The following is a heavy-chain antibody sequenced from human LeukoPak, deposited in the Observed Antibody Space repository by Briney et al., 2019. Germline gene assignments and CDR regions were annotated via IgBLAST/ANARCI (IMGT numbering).Heavy chain of an antibody. CDR3: AGVRLYRGGDCYLDY. CDR2: IIPIFGTA. CDR1: GGTFSSYA. V-gene: IGHV1-69*05. D-gene: IGHD2-21*02. Sequence: SVTVSCKASGGTFSSYAISWVRQAPGQGLEWMGRIIPIFGTANYAQKFQGRVTITTDESTSTAYMELSSLRSEDTAVYYCAGVRLYRGGDCYLDYWGQGTLVTVSS. J-gene: IGHJ4*02.